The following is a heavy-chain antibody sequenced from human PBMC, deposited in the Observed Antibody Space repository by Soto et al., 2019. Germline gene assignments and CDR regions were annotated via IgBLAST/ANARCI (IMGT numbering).Heavy chain of an antibody. J-gene: IGHJ5*02. V-gene: IGHV4-38-2*02. CDR1: GFSISSGYF. CDR3: ARDSSGYYWFDP. CDR2: IYHSVTT. D-gene: IGHD3-22*01. Sequence: PSETLSLTCAASGFSISSGYFWGWIRQPPGKGPEWLGSIYHSVTTYYNPSVKGRVTISVDTSKNQFSLKMSSVTAADTAVYYCARDSSGYYWFDPWGQATLVTGS.